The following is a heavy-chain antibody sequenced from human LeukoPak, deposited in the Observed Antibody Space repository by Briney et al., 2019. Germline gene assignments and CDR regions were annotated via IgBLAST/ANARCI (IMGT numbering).Heavy chain of an antibody. D-gene: IGHD2-15*01. V-gene: IGHV4-39*07. CDR3: ARSARRLPTRDVYCSGGSCYSRYNWFDP. Sequence: KASETQSLTCTVSGGSISSSSYYWGWIRQPLGKGLEWIGSIYYSGSTYYNPSLKSRVTISVDTSKNQFSLKLSSVTAADTAVYYCARSARRLPTRDVYCSGGSCYSRYNWFDPWGQGTLVTVSS. J-gene: IGHJ5*02. CDR2: IYYSGST. CDR1: GGSISSSSYY.